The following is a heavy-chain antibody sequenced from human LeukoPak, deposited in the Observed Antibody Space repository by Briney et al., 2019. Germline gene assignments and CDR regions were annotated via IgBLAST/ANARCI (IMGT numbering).Heavy chain of an antibody. CDR1: GYTFTGYY. Sequence: ASVKVSCKASGYTFTGYYMHWVRQAPGQGLEWMGWINPNSGGTNYAQKFQGWVTMTRDTSISTAYMELSRLRSDDTAVYYCARAGVGPDSGSYTEKPGAFDIWGQGTMVTVSS. CDR2: INPNSGGT. CDR3: ARAGVGPDSGSYTEKPGAFDI. J-gene: IGHJ3*02. V-gene: IGHV1-2*04. D-gene: IGHD3-10*01.